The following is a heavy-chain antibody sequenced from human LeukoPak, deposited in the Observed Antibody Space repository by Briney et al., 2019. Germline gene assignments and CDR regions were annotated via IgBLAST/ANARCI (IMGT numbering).Heavy chain of an antibody. Sequence: ASVKVSCKASRYTLTSYDINWVREAAGQRLEWMGWMNPNTGRTGFAQKFQGRLTMTRDAHIGTAYMELSSLRSDDTAVYYCARLSQTPDYYSNGGYYYLGYWGQGTPVTVSS. D-gene: IGHD3-22*01. J-gene: IGHJ4*02. V-gene: IGHV1-8*01. CDR3: ARLSQTPDYYSNGGYYYLGY. CDR2: MNPNTGRT. CDR1: RYTLTSYD.